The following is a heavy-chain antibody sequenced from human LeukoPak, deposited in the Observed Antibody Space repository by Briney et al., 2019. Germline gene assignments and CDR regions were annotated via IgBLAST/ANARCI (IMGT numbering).Heavy chain of an antibody. J-gene: IGHJ4*02. D-gene: IGHD6-19*01. CDR3: CGSGWFAGPFGY. V-gene: IGHV4-39*07. Sequence: SETLSLTCTVSGGSINSSSSYWGWIRQPPGKGLEWIGSIYYSGSTYYNPSLNSRVTISVDTSKNQFSLKLTSVTAADTAVYYCCGSGWFAGPFGYWGQGALVTVSS. CDR1: GGSINSSSSY. CDR2: IYYSGST.